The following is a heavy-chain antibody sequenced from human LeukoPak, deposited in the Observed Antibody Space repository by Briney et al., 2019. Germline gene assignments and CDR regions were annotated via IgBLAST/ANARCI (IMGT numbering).Heavy chain of an antibody. J-gene: IGHJ4*02. CDR2: MNPNSGNT. D-gene: IGHD3-3*01. V-gene: IGHV1-8*01. Sequence: ASVTVSFKASGYTFTSYDINWVRQATGQGLEWMGWMNPNSGNTGYAQKFQGRVTMTRNTSISTAYMELSSLRSEDTAAYYCARGRPDYYDFWSGYYEGFDYWGQGTLVTVSS. CDR3: ARGRPDYYDFWSGYYEGFDY. CDR1: GYTFTSYD.